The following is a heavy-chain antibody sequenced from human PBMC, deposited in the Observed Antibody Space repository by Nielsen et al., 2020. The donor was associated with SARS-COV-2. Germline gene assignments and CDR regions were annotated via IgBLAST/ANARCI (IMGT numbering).Heavy chain of an antibody. V-gene: IGHV4-59*08. CDR1: GGSISSYY. J-gene: IGHJ4*02. Sequence: SETLSLTCTVSGGSISSYYSSWIRQPPGKGLEWIGYIYYSGSTNYNPSLKSRVTISVDTSKNQFSLKLSSVTAADTAVYYCARGFDYWGQGTLVTVSS. CDR2: IYYSGST. D-gene: IGHD3-10*01. CDR3: ARGFDY.